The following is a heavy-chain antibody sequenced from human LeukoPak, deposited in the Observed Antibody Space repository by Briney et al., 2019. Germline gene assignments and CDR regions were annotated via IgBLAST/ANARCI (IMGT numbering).Heavy chain of an antibody. D-gene: IGHD4-17*01. V-gene: IGHV3-33*01. CDR2: IWYDGSNK. CDR1: GFTFSSYG. Sequence: GGSLRLSCAASGFTFSSYGMHWVRQAPGKGLEWVAVIWYDGSNKYYADSVKGRFTISRDNSKNTLYPQMNSLRAEDTAVYYCARETGDYYFDYWGQGTLVTVSS. J-gene: IGHJ4*02. CDR3: ARETGDYYFDY.